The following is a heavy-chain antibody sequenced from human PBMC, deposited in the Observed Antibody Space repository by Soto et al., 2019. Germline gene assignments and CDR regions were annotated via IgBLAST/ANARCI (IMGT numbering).Heavy chain of an antibody. D-gene: IGHD3-10*01. J-gene: IGHJ4*02. Sequence: ESGGGLIPPGGSLRLSCVGSGVSVSSNYMAWVRQAPGKGLEWVAVMYSDGRTYYADSVKGRFTISRDDSKNTLYFQMNSLRAEDTAVYYCARYYGAGSYFFDHWGQGALVTVSS. CDR2: MYSDGRT. CDR1: GVSVSSNY. V-gene: IGHV3-53*01. CDR3: ARYYGAGSYFFDH.